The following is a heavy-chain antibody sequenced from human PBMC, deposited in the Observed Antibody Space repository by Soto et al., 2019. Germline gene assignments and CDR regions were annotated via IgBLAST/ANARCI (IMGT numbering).Heavy chain of an antibody. D-gene: IGHD3-22*01. CDR2: IKSKLDGGTT. CDR1: GFTFTNAW. Sequence: GGSLRLSCAASGFTFTNAWINWVRQAPGKGLEWVGRIKSKLDGGTTGFAASVKGRFAISRDDSTHMVYLQMTSLKTEDTAIYYCTTDSYMTTIVVRFDYWGHGTLVTVSS. CDR3: TTDSYMTTIVVRFDY. V-gene: IGHV3-15*07. J-gene: IGHJ4*01.